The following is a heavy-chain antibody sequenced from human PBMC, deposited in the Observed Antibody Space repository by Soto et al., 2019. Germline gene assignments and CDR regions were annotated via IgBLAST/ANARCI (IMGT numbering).Heavy chain of an antibody. J-gene: IGHJ5*02. CDR3: DKCSGLNWFDP. CDR1: GYTFTSYD. V-gene: IGHV1-3*01. CDR2: INAGNGNT. Sequence: QVQLVQSGAEVKKPGASVKVSCKASGYTFTSYDMHWVRQAPGQRLEWMGWINAGNGNTKYSQKFQGRVTITRDTNERTAYMELRSLRSEDTAVYYCDKCSGLNWFDPWGQGTLVTVSS. D-gene: IGHD3-10*02.